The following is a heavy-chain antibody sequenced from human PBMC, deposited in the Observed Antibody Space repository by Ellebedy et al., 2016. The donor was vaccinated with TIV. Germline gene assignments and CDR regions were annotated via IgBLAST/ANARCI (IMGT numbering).Heavy chain of an antibody. CDR1: GGTFSSYA. CDR2: IIPILGIA. CDR3: ARDRPMVRGVIIDY. J-gene: IGHJ4*02. D-gene: IGHD3-10*01. V-gene: IGHV1-69*04. Sequence: SVKVSXXASGGTFSSYAISWVRQAPGQGLEWMGRIIPILGIANYAQKFQGRVTITADKSTSTAYMELSSLRSEDTAVYYCARDRPMVRGVIIDYWGQGTLVTVSS.